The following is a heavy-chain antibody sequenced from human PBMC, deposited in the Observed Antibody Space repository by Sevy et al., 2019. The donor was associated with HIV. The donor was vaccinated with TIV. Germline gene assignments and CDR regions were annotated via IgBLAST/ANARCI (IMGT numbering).Heavy chain of an antibody. Sequence: GGSLRLSCVASGFTFGSYSMNWVRQAPGKGLEWVSYISSISSTKNYADSVKGRFTISRDNAKNSLKQQMNGLRDEDTAVYYCTREVISYRYGSAIVDKWGQGTLVTVSS. D-gene: IGHD3-10*01. CDR3: TREVISYRYGSAIVDK. J-gene: IGHJ4*02. V-gene: IGHV3-48*02. CDR2: ISSISSTK. CDR1: GFTFGSYS.